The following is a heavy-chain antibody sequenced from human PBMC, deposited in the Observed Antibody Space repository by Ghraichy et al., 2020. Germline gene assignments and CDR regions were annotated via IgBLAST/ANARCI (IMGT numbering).Heavy chain of an antibody. CDR2: INHSGST. V-gene: IGHV4-34*01. CDR3: ARGRYYYGSGSKGRYFDY. J-gene: IGHJ4*02. Sequence: SETLSLTCAVYGGSFSGYYWSWIRQPPGKGLEWIGEINHSGSTNYNPSLKSRVTISEDTSKNQFSLKLSSVTAADTAVYYCARGRYYYGSGSKGRYFDYWGQGTLVTVSS. CDR1: GGSFSGYY. D-gene: IGHD3-10*01.